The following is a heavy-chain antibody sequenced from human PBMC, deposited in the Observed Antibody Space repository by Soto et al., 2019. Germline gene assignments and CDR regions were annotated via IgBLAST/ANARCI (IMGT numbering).Heavy chain of an antibody. D-gene: IGHD6-6*01. J-gene: IGHJ4*02. CDR3: ARAFRRIAARHPGRTALDYNI. CDR1: GGSFSSYE. Sequence: GASVKVSRKASGGSFSSYEISWVRRAPGQGLEWMGGIIPVFGTPNYAQKFQGRVTITADESTATVYMELSSLRSDDTALYYCARAFRRIAARHPGRTALDYNIWGQGTLVTVSS. CDR2: IIPVFGTP. V-gene: IGHV1-69*13.